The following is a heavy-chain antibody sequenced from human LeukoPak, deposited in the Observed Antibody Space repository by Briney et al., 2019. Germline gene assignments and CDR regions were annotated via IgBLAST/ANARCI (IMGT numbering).Heavy chain of an antibody. J-gene: IGHJ6*02. CDR1: GVTFTSYV. CDR3: AKDIDYSYYYGMDV. CDR2: ISYDGSNR. V-gene: IGHV3-30*18. D-gene: IGHD4/OR15-4a*01. Sequence: GGSLRLSCEASGVTFTSYVMSWVRQAAGRGLGWVAVISYDGSNRCYADSVKRRFTISRDNSKNTLYLQMNSLRAEDTAVYYCAKDIDYSYYYGMDVWGQGTTVTVSS.